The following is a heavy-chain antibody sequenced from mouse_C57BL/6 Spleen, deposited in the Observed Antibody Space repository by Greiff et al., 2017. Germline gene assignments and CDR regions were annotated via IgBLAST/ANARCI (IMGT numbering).Heavy chain of an antibody. Sequence: QVQLQQSGAELVRPGTSVKVSCKASGYAFTNYLIEWVKQRPGQGLEWIGVINPGSGGTNYNEKFKGKATLTADKSSSTAYMQLSSLTSEDSAVYFCARDYGSSYGRFAYWGQGTLVTVSA. CDR3: ARDYGSSYGRFAY. CDR1: GYAFTNYL. V-gene: IGHV1-54*01. CDR2: INPGSGGT. J-gene: IGHJ3*01. D-gene: IGHD1-1*01.